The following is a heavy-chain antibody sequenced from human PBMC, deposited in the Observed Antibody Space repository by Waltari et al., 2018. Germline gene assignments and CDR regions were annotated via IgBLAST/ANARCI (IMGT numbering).Heavy chain of an antibody. J-gene: IGHJ4*02. Sequence: QLQLQESGPGLVKPSETLSLTCTVSSYSINTYSYFWAWIRQPPGKGLAVIGYVHSDGGTYSSPSLKSRVTISIDTSQNQFSLNLNSVTASDTAVYFCARRGTYYFDYWGPGTLVTVSS. CDR1: SYSINTYSYF. CDR3: ARRGTYYFDY. V-gene: IGHV4-39*01. D-gene: IGHD3-16*01. CDR2: VHSDGGT.